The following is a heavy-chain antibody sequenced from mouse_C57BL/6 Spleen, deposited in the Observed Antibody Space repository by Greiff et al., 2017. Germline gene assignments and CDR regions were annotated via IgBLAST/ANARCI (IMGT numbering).Heavy chain of an antibody. J-gene: IGHJ3*01. CDR2: IHPNSGST. D-gene: IGHD1-1*01. V-gene: IGHV1-64*01. Sequence: QVQLQQPGAELVKPGASVKLSCKASGYTFTSYWMHWVKQRPGQGLEWIGMIHPNSGSTNYNEKFKSKATLTIDKSSSTAYIQLSSLTSKDSAVYYGARGGYYGSSHSWVAYWGQGTLVTVSA. CDR1: GYTFTSYW. CDR3: ARGGYYGSSHSWVAY.